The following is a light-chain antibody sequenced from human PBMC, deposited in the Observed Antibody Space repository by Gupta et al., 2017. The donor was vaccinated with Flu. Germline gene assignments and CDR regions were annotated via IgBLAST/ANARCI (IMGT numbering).Light chain of an antibody. CDR3: MQARETPRT. CDR1: QSLLHTDVKNY. V-gene: IGKV2-28*01. J-gene: IGKJ2*02. Sequence: VVPGSPSSISCMSSQSLLHTDVKNYLDWFLQKPGKSPQFLVYVGSNRASGVPERFSGSGSGTDFTLTISRVEAEDVGIYYCMQARETPRTFGQGTXLEI. CDR2: VGS.